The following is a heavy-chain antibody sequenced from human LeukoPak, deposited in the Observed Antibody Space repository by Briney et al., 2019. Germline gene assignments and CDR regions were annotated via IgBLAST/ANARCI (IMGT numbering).Heavy chain of an antibody. CDR3: ASRTPPYCTNGVCYTLYYYGMDV. CDR1: GGTFSSYA. D-gene: IGHD2-8*01. Sequence: SVKVSCKASGGTFSSYAISWVRQAPGQGLKWMGGIIPIFGTANYAQKFQGRVTITADESTSTAYMELSSLRSEDTAVYYCASRTPPYCTNGVCYTLYYYGMDVWGQGTTVTVSS. J-gene: IGHJ6*02. CDR2: IIPIFGTA. V-gene: IGHV1-69*13.